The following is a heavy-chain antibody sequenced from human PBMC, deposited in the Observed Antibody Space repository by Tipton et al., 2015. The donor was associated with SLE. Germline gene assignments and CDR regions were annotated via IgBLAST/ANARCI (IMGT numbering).Heavy chain of an antibody. CDR3: ARCEDGSGLGLDY. Sequence: LRLSCTVSGGSISSSSYYWGWIRQPPGKGLEWIGSIYYRGSTNYNPSLKSRVTISVDTSKNQFSLKLSSVTAADTAVYYCARCEDGSGLGLDYWGQGTLVTVSS. CDR2: IYYRGST. J-gene: IGHJ4*02. V-gene: IGHV4-39*07. CDR1: GGSISSSSYY. D-gene: IGHD3-10*01.